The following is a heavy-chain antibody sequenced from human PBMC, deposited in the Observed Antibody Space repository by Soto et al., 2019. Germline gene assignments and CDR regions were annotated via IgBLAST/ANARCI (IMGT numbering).Heavy chain of an antibody. CDR2: IKSKTDGGTT. D-gene: IGHD1-26*01. CDR3: TTGPWERLCYYYGMDV. CDR1: GFTFSNAW. V-gene: IGHV3-15*01. Sequence: EVQLVESGGGLVKPGGSLRLSCAASGFTFSNAWMSWVRQAPGKGLEWVGRIKSKTDGGTTDYAAPVKGRFTISRDDSKNTLYLQMNSLKTEDTAVYYCTTGPWERLCYYYGMDVWGQGTTVTVSS. J-gene: IGHJ6*02.